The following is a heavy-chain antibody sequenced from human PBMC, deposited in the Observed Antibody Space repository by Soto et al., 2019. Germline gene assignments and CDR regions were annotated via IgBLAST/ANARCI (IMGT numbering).Heavy chain of an antibody. D-gene: IGHD3-22*01. V-gene: IGHV3-53*02. CDR1: GCTVSSNY. CDR3: ARGINVYDHSGYYYY. Sequence: EVQLVETGGGLIQPGGSLRLSCAASGCTVSSNYMSWVRQAPGKGLEWVSIIYSGGSTHYAPSVKGRFTISRDNSKNKLYIKMNSLSAEDTAVYYCARGINVYDHSGYYYYWGQGTLVTVSP. CDR2: IYSGGST. J-gene: IGHJ4*02.